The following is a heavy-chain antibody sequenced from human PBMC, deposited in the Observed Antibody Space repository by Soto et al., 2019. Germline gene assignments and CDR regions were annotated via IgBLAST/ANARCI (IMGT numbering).Heavy chain of an antibody. Sequence: QVQLVQSGAEVKKPGSSVKVSCKVSGGTFSSYTISWVRQAPGQGLEWMGRIIPILGIANYAQKFQGRVTITADKSTSTAYMELSSLRSEDTAVYYCARGGVGGDYLDYWGQGTLVTVSS. CDR1: GGTFSSYT. J-gene: IGHJ4*02. CDR3: ARGGVGGDYLDY. D-gene: IGHD1-26*01. V-gene: IGHV1-69*02. CDR2: IIPILGIA.